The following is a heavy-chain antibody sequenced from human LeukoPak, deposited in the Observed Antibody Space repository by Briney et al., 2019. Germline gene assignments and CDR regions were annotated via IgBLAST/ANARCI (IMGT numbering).Heavy chain of an antibody. D-gene: IGHD3-10*01. CDR3: ARGEGSGSYDKRYFDL. J-gene: IGHJ2*01. CDR2: TSASGGTT. Sequence: PGGSLRLSCAASGFTFSSYAMSWVRQAPGKGLEWVSITSASGGTTFYADSVKGRFTISRDNSKNTVYLQMNSLRAEDTAVYYCARGEGSGSYDKRYFDLWGRGTLVTVSS. V-gene: IGHV3-23*01. CDR1: GFTFSSYA.